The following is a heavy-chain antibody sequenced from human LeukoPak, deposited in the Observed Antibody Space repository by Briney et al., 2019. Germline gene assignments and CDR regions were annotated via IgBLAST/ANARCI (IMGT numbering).Heavy chain of an antibody. V-gene: IGHV3-7*01. J-gene: IGHJ4*02. CDR2: IKQDGGQI. CDR3: ARLGARQMLEY. D-gene: IGHD4-17*01. Sequence: GGSLRLSCAASEFTFNSYWMSWVRQAPGKGLEWVANIKQDGGQIYYLDSVKGRFTVSRDNAKNSLYVQMNSLRAEDTAVYYCARLGARQMLEYWGQGTLVTVSS. CDR1: EFTFNSYW.